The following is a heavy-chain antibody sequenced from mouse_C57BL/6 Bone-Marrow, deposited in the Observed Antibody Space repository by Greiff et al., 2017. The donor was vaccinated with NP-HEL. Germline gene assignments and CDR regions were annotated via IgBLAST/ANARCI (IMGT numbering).Heavy chain of an antibody. V-gene: IGHV5-16*01. CDR2: INYDGSST. J-gene: IGHJ1*03. CDR1: GFTFSDYY. CDR3: ARRGTTVVANWYFDV. Sequence: EVQLVESEGGLVQPGRSMKLSCTASGFTFSDYYMAWVRQVPEKGLEWVANINYDGSSTYYLDSLKSRFIISRDNAKNILYLQMSSLKSEDTATYYCARRGTTVVANWYFDVWGTGTTVTVSS. D-gene: IGHD1-1*01.